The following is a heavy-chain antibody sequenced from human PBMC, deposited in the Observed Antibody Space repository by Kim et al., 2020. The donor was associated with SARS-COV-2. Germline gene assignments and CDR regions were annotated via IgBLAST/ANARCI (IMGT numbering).Heavy chain of an antibody. CDR2: ISSSSYI. Sequence: GGSLRLSCAASGFTFSSYSMNWVRQAPGKGLEWVSSISSSSYIYYADSVKGRFTISRDNAKNSLYLQMNSLRAEDTAVYYCARDLFDGGNSVGFDPWGQGTLVTVSS. J-gene: IGHJ5*02. CDR3: ARDLFDGGNSVGFDP. V-gene: IGHV3-21*01. CDR1: GFTFSSYS. D-gene: IGHD2-21*02.